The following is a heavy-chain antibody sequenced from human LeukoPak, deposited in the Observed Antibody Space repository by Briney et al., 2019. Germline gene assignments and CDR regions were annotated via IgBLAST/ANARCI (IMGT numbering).Heavy chain of an antibody. D-gene: IGHD4-17*01. Sequence: GGSLRLSCAASGFSIKTYSMTWVRQAPGKGLEWVSTISSSGGYIYYADSVKGRYTISRDTAKNSLYLQMNSLRVEDTAVYNCARLRDTVTSASDYWGQGTLVTVSS. CDR1: GFSIKTYS. CDR3: ARLRDTVTSASDY. J-gene: IGHJ4*02. CDR2: ISSSGGYI. V-gene: IGHV3-21*01.